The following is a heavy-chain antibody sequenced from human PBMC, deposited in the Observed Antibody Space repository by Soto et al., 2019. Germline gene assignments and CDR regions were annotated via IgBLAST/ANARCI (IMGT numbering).Heavy chain of an antibody. Sequence: LRLSCAASGFTVSIYAMTWVRQSPGKGLEWVSSMSRTGDNTYYADSVKGRFTISRDNSKNTLYLQMNSLRAEDAAVYYCVREASSSGLHLDHWGRGTLVTVPQ. CDR2: MSRTGDNT. J-gene: IGHJ4*02. V-gene: IGHV3-23*01. CDR3: VREASSSGLHLDH. CDR1: GFTVSIYA. D-gene: IGHD6-6*01.